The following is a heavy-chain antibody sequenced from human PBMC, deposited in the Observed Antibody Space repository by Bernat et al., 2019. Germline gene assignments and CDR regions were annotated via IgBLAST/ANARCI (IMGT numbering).Heavy chain of an antibody. D-gene: IGHD5-18*01. V-gene: IGHV3-30*18. CDR3: AKDQGYSYDFDY. Sequence: QVQLVESGGGVVQPGRSLRLSCAASGFTFSSYGMHWVRQAPGKGLEWVAVISYDGSNKYYADSVKGRFTISRDNSKNTLYLQMNSLRAEDTAVYYCAKDQGYSYDFDYWGQGTLVTVSS. CDR2: ISYDGSNK. CDR1: GFTFSSYG. J-gene: IGHJ4*02.